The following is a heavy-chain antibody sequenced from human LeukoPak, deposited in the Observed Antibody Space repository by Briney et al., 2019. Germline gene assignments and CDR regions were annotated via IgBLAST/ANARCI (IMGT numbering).Heavy chain of an antibody. J-gene: IGHJ5*02. D-gene: IGHD4-11*01. CDR1: GDSVSSNSAS. CDR3: ARDRDSDYEWGPFDP. V-gene: IGHV6-1*01. Sequence: SQTLSLTCAISGDSVSSNSASWNWLRQSPSRGLEWLGRTYYRSKWSNGYAPSVKSRITIRPDTSRNQFSLQLNSVTPEDTAVYYCARDRDSDYEWGPFDPWGQGTLVTVSS. CDR2: TYYRSKWSN.